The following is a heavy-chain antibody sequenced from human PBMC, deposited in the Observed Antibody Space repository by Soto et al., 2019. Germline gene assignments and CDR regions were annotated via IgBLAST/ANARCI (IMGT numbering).Heavy chain of an antibody. Sequence: SETLSLTCPVSGVSISSGDYYWSWIRPPPGKCLEWIGYIYYSGSTNYNPSLKSRVDISVDASRNQFSLRLTSVTAADTAVYYCARDTAPAGDYYYLMDVWGQGTTVTVSS. D-gene: IGHD5-18*01. V-gene: IGHV4-30-4*01. CDR2: IYYSGST. CDR1: GVSISSGDYY. J-gene: IGHJ6*02. CDR3: ARDTAPAGDYYYLMDV.